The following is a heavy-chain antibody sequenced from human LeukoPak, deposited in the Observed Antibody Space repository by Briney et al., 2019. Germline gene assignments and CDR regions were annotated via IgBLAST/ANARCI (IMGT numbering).Heavy chain of an antibody. CDR2: ISRGESNT. CDR1: GFSFSSCS. Sequence: GGSLRLSCSVSGFSFSSCSMHWVRQAPGKGLEYVAGISRGESNTPYADSVRGRFTISRDNSKNMLYLRMSSLRPEDTAVYYCARDLAANHAEYFQHWGQGTLVTVSS. D-gene: IGHD2-15*01. V-gene: IGHV3-64D*06. CDR3: ARDLAANHAEYFQH. J-gene: IGHJ1*01.